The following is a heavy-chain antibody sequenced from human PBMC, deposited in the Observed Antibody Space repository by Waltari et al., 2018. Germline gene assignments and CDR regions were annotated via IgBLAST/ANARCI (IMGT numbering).Heavy chain of an antibody. J-gene: IGHJ3*02. V-gene: IGHV1-3*03. Sequence: QVQLVQSGAEVKKPGASVKVSCKASGSTFPSYAMHWVRQAPGQRLEWMGWINAGNGNTKYAQEFKGRVTMTRDTTASTAYMELGSLRSEDMAVYYCATPGSSSDYDAFDIWGQGTMVTVSS. CDR2: INAGNGNT. D-gene: IGHD6-6*01. CDR3: ATPGSSSDYDAFDI. CDR1: GSTFPSYA.